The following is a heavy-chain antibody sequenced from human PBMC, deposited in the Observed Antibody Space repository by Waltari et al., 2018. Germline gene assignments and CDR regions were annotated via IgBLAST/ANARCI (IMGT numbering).Heavy chain of an antibody. V-gene: IGHV3-23*01. CDR1: GFMFRDEE. D-gene: IGHD1-20*01. CDR3: ARDERADVYWYGWVH. J-gene: IGHJ4*01. CDR2: IRTDGCT. Sequence: EVQLLESGGGLVQPGGSLRLSCVGSGFMFRDEEMSWVRKTPGKGVWWIAYIRTDGCTMYLDSVVGRFTVSRDNSKNTMYLQMNSLGAEDTGVYYCARDERADVYWYGWVHWGHGTQVTVSS.